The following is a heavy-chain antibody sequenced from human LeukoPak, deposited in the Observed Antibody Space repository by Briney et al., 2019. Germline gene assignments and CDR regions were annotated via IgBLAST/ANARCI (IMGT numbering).Heavy chain of an antibody. V-gene: IGHV3-23*01. D-gene: IGHD3-22*01. CDR1: GFTFSTYA. Sequence: GGSLRLSCAASGFTFSTYAMRWVRQAPGKGLEWVSSISGSDGSTYYADSVKGRFTISRDNSKNTLYLQMNSLRAEDTAVYYCASLTPLYYDSSGYPYWGQGTLVTVSS. CDR2: ISGSDGST. J-gene: IGHJ4*02. CDR3: ASLTPLYYDSSGYPY.